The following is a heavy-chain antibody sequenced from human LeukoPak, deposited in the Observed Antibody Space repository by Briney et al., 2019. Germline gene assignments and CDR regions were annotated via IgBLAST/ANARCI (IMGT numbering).Heavy chain of an antibody. D-gene: IGHD6-13*01. CDR1: GYTFTSYY. V-gene: IGHV1-46*01. J-gene: IGHJ3*02. CDR2: INPSGTTT. CDR3: ARDQYSSSWHDAFDI. Sequence: ASVKVSCKASGYTFTSYYMHWVRQAPGQGREWMGIINPSGTTTSYAQTFEARVTMTRDTPTRTLYIDLSSLRSEDTAVYYCARDQYSSSWHDAFDIWGQGTMVTVSS.